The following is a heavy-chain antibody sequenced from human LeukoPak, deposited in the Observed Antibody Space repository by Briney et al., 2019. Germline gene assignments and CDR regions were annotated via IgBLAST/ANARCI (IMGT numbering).Heavy chain of an antibody. CDR2: IIPILDIA. Sequence: GSSVKVSCKASGGTFSSYTFSWVRQAPGQGLQWMGRIIPILDIADYAQKFQGRVTITADEATSTVYMELSSLRSEDTAMYYCARDPRSPVVTPRDDCWGQGNLVIVSS. D-gene: IGHD4-23*01. CDR3: ARDPRSPVVTPRDDC. CDR1: GGTFSSYT. J-gene: IGHJ4*02. V-gene: IGHV1-69*04.